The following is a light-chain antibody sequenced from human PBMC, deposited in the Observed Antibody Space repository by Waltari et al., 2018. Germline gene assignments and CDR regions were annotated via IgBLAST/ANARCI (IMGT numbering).Light chain of an antibody. Sequence: EIVLTQSPGTLSLSPGERVTLSCRASQGVGKYLAWYQQRPGQAPSLLLYHASIMATGIPDRFSGSGYGTDFSLTISRLEPEDFAVYYCQKYDFLPATFGQGTTVEIK. CDR2: HAS. J-gene: IGKJ1*01. CDR1: QGVGKY. V-gene: IGKV3-20*01. CDR3: QKYDFLPAT.